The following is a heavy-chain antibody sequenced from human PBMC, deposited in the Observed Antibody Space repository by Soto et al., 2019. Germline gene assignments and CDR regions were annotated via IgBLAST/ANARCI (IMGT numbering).Heavy chain of an antibody. J-gene: IGHJ4*02. CDR1: GFTFSSYG. D-gene: IGHD2-15*01. Sequence: QVQLVESGAGVVQPGRSLRLSCAASGFTFSSYGMHWVRQAPGKGLEWVAVIWYDGSNKYYADSVKGRLTSSRETSKNTRDLEVNRLRAEDTAVSYCARDGYCRCGSGCTVPAVDYWGQGTLVTGSS. CDR2: IWYDGSNK. CDR3: ARDGYCRCGSGCTVPAVDY. V-gene: IGHV3-33*01.